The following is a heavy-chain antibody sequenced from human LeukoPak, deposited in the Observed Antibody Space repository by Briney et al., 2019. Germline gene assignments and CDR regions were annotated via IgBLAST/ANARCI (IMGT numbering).Heavy chain of an antibody. J-gene: IGHJ4*02. D-gene: IGHD4-17*01. CDR2: MYSGGRT. CDR3: ASGGDYGDYSN. V-gene: IGHV3-53*01. Sequence: GGSLRLSCAASGFTFSSYGMSWVRQAPGKGLEWVSVMYSGGRTFYADSVKGRFTISRDNSKNTLYLQMNSLRAEDTAVYFCASGGDYGDYSNWGQGTLVTVSS. CDR1: GFTFSSYG.